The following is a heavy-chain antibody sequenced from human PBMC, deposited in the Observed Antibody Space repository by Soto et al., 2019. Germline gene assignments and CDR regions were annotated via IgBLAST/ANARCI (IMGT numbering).Heavy chain of an antibody. J-gene: IGHJ4*02. V-gene: IGHV3-74*01. CDR1: GFTFSSNW. D-gene: IGHD6-13*01. CDR2: INSDGSIT. CDR3: ARGSSSWYVSFDY. Sequence: GGSLRLSCAASGFTFSSNWMHWVRQSPGKGLVWVSRINSDGSITSYADSVKGQFTISRDNAKNTLYLQMNSLRAEDTAVYYCARGSSSWYVSFDYWGQGTLVTVSS.